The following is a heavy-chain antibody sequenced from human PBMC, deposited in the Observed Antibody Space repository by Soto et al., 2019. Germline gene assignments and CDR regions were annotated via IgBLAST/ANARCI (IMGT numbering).Heavy chain of an antibody. Sequence: PSETLSLTCTVSGGSISSGDYYWSWIRQPPGKGLEWIGYIYYSGSTYYNPSLKSRVTISVDTSKNQFSLKLSSVTAADTAVYYCARGEAVWGSYRWGAFDIWGQGTMVTVSS. V-gene: IGHV4-30-4*01. CDR3: ARGEAVWGSYRWGAFDI. CDR2: IYYSGST. D-gene: IGHD3-16*02. J-gene: IGHJ3*02. CDR1: GGSISSGDYY.